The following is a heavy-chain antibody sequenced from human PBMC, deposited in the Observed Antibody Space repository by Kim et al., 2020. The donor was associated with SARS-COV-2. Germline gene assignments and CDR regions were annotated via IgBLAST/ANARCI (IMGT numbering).Heavy chain of an antibody. CDR3: AIYYYDSSGHPNYFDY. V-gene: IGHV1-69*06. CDR2: IIPIFGTA. D-gene: IGHD3-22*01. Sequence: SVKVSCKASGGTFSSYAISWVRQAPGQGLEWMGGIIPIFGTANYAQKFQGRVTITADKSTSTAYMELSSLRSEDTAVYYCAIYYYDSSGHPNYFDYWGQGTLVTVSS. CDR1: GGTFSSYA. J-gene: IGHJ4*02.